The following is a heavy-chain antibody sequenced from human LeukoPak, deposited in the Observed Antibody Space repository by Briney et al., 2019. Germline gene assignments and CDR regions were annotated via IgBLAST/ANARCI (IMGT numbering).Heavy chain of an antibody. D-gene: IGHD5-12*01. CDR1: GYTFTNYY. CDR3: ARAGLPNLYFDY. Sequence: GASVRVSCKASGYTFTNYYMHWVRQAPGRGLEWMGIINPSGGSTSYAQKFQGRVTMTRDTSTSTVYMELSSLRSEDTAVYYCARAGLPNLYFDYWGQGTLVTVSS. V-gene: IGHV1-46*01. J-gene: IGHJ4*02. CDR2: INPSGGST.